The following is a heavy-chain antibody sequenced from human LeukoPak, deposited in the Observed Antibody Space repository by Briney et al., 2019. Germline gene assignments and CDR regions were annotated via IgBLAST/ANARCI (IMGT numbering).Heavy chain of an antibody. Sequence: GGSLRLSCAASGFTFSSYAMHWVRQAPGKGLEWVAVISYDGSNKYYADSVKGRFTISRDDSKNTLYLQMNSLRAEDTAVYYSARDSSSGFDYWGQGTLVTVSS. CDR3: ARDSSSGFDY. CDR1: GFTFSSYA. J-gene: IGHJ4*02. CDR2: ISYDGSNK. D-gene: IGHD6-19*01. V-gene: IGHV3-30-3*01.